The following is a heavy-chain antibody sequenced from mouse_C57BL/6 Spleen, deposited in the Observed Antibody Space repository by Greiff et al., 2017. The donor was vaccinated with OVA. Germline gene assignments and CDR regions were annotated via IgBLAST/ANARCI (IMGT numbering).Heavy chain of an antibody. Sequence: EVKLQESGPGLVKPSQSLSLTCSVTGYSITSGYYWNWIRQFPGNKLEWMGYISYDGSNNYNPSLKNRISITRDTSKNQFFLKLNSVTTEDTATYYCARVGSYYYAMDYWGQGTSVTVSS. CDR2: ISYDGSN. V-gene: IGHV3-6*01. CDR1: GYSITSGYY. J-gene: IGHJ4*01. CDR3: ARVGSYYYAMDY.